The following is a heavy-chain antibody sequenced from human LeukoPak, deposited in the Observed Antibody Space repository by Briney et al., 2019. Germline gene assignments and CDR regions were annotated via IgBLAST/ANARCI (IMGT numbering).Heavy chain of an antibody. CDR3: ARSGYSSSWYDYYYMDV. Sequence: SVKVSCKASEGTFSSYAISWVRQAPGQGLEWMGGIIPIFGTANYAQKFQGRVTITADESTSTAYMELSSLRSEDTAVYYCARSGYSSSWYDYYYMDVWGKGTTVTVSS. D-gene: IGHD6-13*01. J-gene: IGHJ6*03. CDR2: IIPIFGTA. CDR1: EGTFSSYA. V-gene: IGHV1-69*13.